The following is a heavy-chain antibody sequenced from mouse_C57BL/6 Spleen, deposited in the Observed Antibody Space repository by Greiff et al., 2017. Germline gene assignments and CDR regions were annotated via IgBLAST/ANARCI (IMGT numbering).Heavy chain of an antibody. V-gene: IGHV1-42*01. Sequence: EVQLQQSGPELVKPGASVKISCKASGYSFTGYYMNWVKQSPEKSLEWIGEINPSTGGTTYNQKFKAKATLTVDKSSSKAYMQLKSRTSEDSAVYYCARGGNEYYYAMDYWGQGTSVTVSS. CDR1: GYSFTGYY. D-gene: IGHD2-1*01. CDR3: ARGGNEYYYAMDY. CDR2: INPSTGGT. J-gene: IGHJ4*01.